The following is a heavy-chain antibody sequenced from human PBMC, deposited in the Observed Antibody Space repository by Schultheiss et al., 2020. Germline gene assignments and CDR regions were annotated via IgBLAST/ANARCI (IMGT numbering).Heavy chain of an antibody. CDR3: ASQAGGSYAGDYYYGMHV. CDR1: GGSISSGSYY. J-gene: IGHJ6*02. CDR2: IYTSGST. Sequence: SETLSLTCTVSGGSISSGSYYWTWIRQPAGKGLEWIGRIYTSGSTNYNPSLKSRVTISVDTSKNQFSLKLSSVTAADTAVYYCASQAGGSYAGDYYYGMHVWGQGTTVTVSS. V-gene: IGHV4-61*02. D-gene: IGHD1-26*01.